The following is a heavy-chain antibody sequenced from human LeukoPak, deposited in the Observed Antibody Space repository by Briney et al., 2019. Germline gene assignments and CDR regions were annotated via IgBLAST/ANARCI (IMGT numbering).Heavy chain of an antibody. CDR2: IIPIFGTA. J-gene: IGHJ4*02. CDR3: ARGNYDFWSINNFDY. D-gene: IGHD3-3*01. CDR1: GYTFSSYG. Sequence: SVKVSCKASGYTFSSYGISWVRQAPGQGLEWMGGIIPIFGTANYAQKFQGRVTITADESTSTAYMELSSLRSEDTAVYYCARGNYDFWSINNFDYWGQGTLVTVSS. V-gene: IGHV1-69*13.